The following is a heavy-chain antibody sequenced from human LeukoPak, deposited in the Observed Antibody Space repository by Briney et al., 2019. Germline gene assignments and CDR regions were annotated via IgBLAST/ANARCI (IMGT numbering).Heavy chain of an antibody. J-gene: IGHJ5*02. CDR1: GYSLTDLS. D-gene: IGHD3-3*01. Sequence: ASVKVSCKVSGYSLTDLSMHWVRQAPAKGLEWMGGFDPEDGETIYAQKCQGRVTMTEDTSTDTAYMELSSLRSEDTAVYYCARDYKGDFWSGYYNNWFDPWGQGTLVTVSS. V-gene: IGHV1-24*01. CDR3: ARDYKGDFWSGYYNNWFDP. CDR2: FDPEDGET.